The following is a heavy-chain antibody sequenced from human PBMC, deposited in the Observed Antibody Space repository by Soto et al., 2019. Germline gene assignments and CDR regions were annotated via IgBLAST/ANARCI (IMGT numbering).Heavy chain of an antibody. CDR2: ISNSGRTL. Sequence: QVQLVESGGGLVKPGGSLRLSCAASGFTFSDYYMSWIRQAPGKGLEWVSYISNSGRTLYYADSMKGRFTISRDNAKNSLYLQINSLSSEDTAVYYCARELVAMSGEVYSSSSGGYYFDFWGQGTLVTVSS. V-gene: IGHV3-11*01. CDR1: GFTFSDYY. D-gene: IGHD6-6*01. J-gene: IGHJ4*02. CDR3: ARELVAMSGEVYSSSSGGYYFDF.